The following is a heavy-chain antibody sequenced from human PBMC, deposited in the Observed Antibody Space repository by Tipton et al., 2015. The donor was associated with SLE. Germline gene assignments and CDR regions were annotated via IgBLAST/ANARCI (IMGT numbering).Heavy chain of an antibody. Sequence: RSLRLSCAASGFTFSSYGMHWVRQAPGKGLEWVAVIWYDGSNKYYADSVKGRFTISRDNSKNTLYLQMNSLRAEDTAVYYCAISLYSSPDYWGQGTLVTVSS. J-gene: IGHJ4*02. CDR1: GFTFSSYG. D-gene: IGHD6-13*01. CDR2: IWYDGSNK. CDR3: AISLYSSPDY. V-gene: IGHV3-30*19.